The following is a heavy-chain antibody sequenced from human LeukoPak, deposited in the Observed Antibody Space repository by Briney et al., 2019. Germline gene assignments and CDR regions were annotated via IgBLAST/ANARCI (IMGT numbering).Heavy chain of an antibody. J-gene: IGHJ4*02. Sequence: GGSLRLSCAASGFTFSSYSMNWVRQAPGKGLEWVSSISSSSSYIYYADSVKGRFTISRDNAKNSLYLQMNSLRAEDTAVYYCARDRAYYDSSPWFDYWGQGTLVTVSS. CDR3: ARDRAYYDSSPWFDY. V-gene: IGHV3-21*01. CDR1: GFTFSSYS. CDR2: ISSSSSYI. D-gene: IGHD3-22*01.